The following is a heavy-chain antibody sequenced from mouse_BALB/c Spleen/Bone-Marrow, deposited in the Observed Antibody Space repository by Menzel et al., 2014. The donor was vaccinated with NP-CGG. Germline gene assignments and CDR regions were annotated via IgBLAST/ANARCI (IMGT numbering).Heavy chain of an antibody. Sequence: QVHLQQPGPGLVQPSQSLSITCTVSGFSLTSYGVHWVRQPPGKGLEWLGVIWSGGSTDYNAAFISRLSISKDNSKSQVFFKMNSLQADDTAIYYCARRYDYDGAWFAYWGQGTLVTVSA. D-gene: IGHD2-4*01. V-gene: IGHV2-4*02. J-gene: IGHJ3*01. CDR2: IWSGGST. CDR3: ARRYDYDGAWFAY. CDR1: GFSLTSYG.